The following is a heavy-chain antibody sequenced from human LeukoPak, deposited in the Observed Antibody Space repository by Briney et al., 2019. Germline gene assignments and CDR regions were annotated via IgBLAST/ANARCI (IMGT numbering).Heavy chain of an antibody. J-gene: IGHJ6*02. D-gene: IGHD6-19*01. CDR1: GYTFIGYY. Sequence: ASVKVSCKASGYTFIGYYMHWVRQAPGQGLEWMGWISAYNGNTNYAQKLQGRVTMTTDTSTSTAYMELRSLRSDDTAVYYCARYGHSSVINYYYGMDVWGQGTTVTVSS. CDR3: ARYGHSSVINYYYGMDV. V-gene: IGHV1-18*04. CDR2: ISAYNGNT.